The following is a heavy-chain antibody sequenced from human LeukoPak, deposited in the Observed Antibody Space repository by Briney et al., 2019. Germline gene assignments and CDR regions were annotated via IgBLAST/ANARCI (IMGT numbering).Heavy chain of an antibody. CDR1: GFTVSSNY. V-gene: IGHV3-53*01. J-gene: IGHJ6*03. Sequence: GGSLRLSCAASGFTVSSNYMSWVRQAPGQGLEWGSVIYTGGSTYYADSVKGRFTISRDNSKNTLYLQMNSLRAEDTAVYYCASAKNYYYMDVWGKGTTVTVSS. CDR3: ASAKNYYYMDV. CDR2: IYTGGST.